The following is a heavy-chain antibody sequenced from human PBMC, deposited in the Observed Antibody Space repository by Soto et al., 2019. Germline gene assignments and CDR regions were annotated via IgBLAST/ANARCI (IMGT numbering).Heavy chain of an antibody. CDR2: ISYSGNT. V-gene: IGHV4-31*03. J-gene: IGHJ6*02. Sequence: SETLSLTCNVSGGSINSGGYYWSWIRQHPGKGLEWIGYISYSGNTYYNPSLRSRVTISIDMSKSHFSLNLNSVTAADTAVYHCARAVPGFYGMDVWGQGTTVTVS. D-gene: IGHD3-10*01. CDR3: ARAVPGFYGMDV. CDR1: GGSINSGGYY.